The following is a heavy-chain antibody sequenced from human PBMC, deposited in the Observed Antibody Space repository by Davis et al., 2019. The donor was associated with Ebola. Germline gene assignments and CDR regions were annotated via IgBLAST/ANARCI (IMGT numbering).Heavy chain of an antibody. CDR2: IGRADDP. J-gene: IGHJ6*04. CDR1: GFTLSYYD. CDR3: ARELPYSSGGHNLYGLDV. Sequence: GESLKISCAASGFTLSYYDFHWVRQFPGEGLEWVSAIGRADDPYHAGSVKGRFTISRDDAKNSLYLQMNGLRAGDTAVYYCARELPYSSGGHNLYGLDVWGKGTTVTVSS. D-gene: IGHD3-22*01. V-gene: IGHV3-13*05.